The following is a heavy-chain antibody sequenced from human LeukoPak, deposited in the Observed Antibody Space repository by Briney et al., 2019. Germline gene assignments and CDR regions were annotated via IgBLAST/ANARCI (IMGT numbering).Heavy chain of an antibody. CDR3: ARDGDYYDSSGYYSYFDY. V-gene: IGHV1-69*13. CDR1: GGTFSSYA. CDR2: IIPIFGTA. D-gene: IGHD3-22*01. Sequence: SVKVSCTASGGTFSSYAISWVRQAPGQGLEWMGGIIPIFGTANYAQKFQGRVTITADESTSTAYMELSSLRSEDTAVYYCARDGDYYDSSGYYSYFDYWGQGTLVTVSS. J-gene: IGHJ4*02.